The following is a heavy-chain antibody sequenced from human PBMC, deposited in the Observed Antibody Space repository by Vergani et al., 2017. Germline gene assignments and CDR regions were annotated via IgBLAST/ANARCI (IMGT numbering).Heavy chain of an antibody. V-gene: IGHV3-21*01. CDR3: AREEMAHLLDY. CDR1: GFTFSSYS. Sequence: VQLVGSGGGLVKPGGSLRLSCAASGFTFSSYSMNWVRQAPGKGLEWVSSISSSSSYIYYADSVKGRFTISRDNAKNSLYLQMNRLRAEYTAVYYCAREEMAHLLDYWGQGTLVTVSS. J-gene: IGHJ4*02. CDR2: ISSSSSYI. D-gene: IGHD5-24*01.